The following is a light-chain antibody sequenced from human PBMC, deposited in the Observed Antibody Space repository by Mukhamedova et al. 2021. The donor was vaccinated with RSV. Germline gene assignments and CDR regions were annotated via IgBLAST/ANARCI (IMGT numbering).Light chain of an antibody. V-gene: IGLV2-11*01. CDR2: DVS. Sequence: HPGKAPKLMIYDVSKRPSGVPDRFSGSKSGNTASLTIPGLQTEDEADYFCCSYAGSYTLVFGGGTKLTVL. CDR3: CSYAGSYTLV. J-gene: IGLJ2*01.